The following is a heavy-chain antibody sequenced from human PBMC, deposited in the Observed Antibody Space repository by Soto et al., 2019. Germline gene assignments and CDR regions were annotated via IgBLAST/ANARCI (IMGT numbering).Heavy chain of an antibody. CDR2: ISYDGSNK. CDR1: GFTFSSYA. V-gene: IGHV3-30-3*01. J-gene: IGHJ6*02. D-gene: IGHD3-3*01. Sequence: PGGSLRLSCAASGFTFSSYAMHWVRQAPGKGLEWVAVISYDGSNKYYADSVKGRFTISRDNSKNTLYLQMNSLRAEDTAVYYCARDLAGYYDFWSGYYAGYYYYYGMDVWGQGTTVTVSS. CDR3: ARDLAGYYDFWSGYYAGYYYYYGMDV.